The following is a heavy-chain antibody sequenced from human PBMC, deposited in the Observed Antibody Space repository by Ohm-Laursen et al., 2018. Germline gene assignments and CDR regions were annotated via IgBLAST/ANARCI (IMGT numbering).Heavy chain of an antibody. CDR1: GGSISSGGYY. J-gene: IGHJ4*01. D-gene: IGHD5-18*01. Sequence: TLSLTCTVSGGSISSGGYYWSWIRQHPGKGLEWIGYMYYSGSTLYNPSLKSRVTISVDTSKNQFSLKLSSVTAADTAIYYCARLPARKNTAIDYWGHGTLVTVSS. CDR2: MYYSGST. V-gene: IGHV4-31*03. CDR3: ARLPARKNTAIDY.